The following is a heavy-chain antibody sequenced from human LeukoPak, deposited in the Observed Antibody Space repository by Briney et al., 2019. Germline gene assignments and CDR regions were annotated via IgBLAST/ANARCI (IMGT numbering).Heavy chain of an antibody. CDR3: ARLGVGAKDY. V-gene: IGHV3-48*04. D-gene: IGHD1-26*01. Sequence: GGSLRLSCAASGFTFSSYSMNWVRQAPGKGLERVSYISSSSSTIYYADSVKGRFAISRDNTKNSLYLQMNSLRAEDTAVYYCARLGVGAKDYWGQGTLVTVSS. J-gene: IGHJ4*02. CDR2: ISSSSSTI. CDR1: GFTFSSYS.